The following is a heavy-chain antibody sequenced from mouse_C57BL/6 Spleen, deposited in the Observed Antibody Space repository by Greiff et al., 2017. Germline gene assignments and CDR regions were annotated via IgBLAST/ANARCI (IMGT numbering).Heavy chain of an antibody. CDR1: GYTFTSYW. CDR2: IYPGNSDT. D-gene: IGHD1-1*01. Sequence: VQLQQSGTVLARPGASVKMSCKTSGYTFTSYWMHWVKQRPGQGLEWIGAIYPGNSDTSYNQKFKGKAKLTAVTSASTAYMELSSLTNEDSAVYYCTRRRYGSDWYFDVWGTGTTVTVSS. J-gene: IGHJ1*03. CDR3: TRRRYGSDWYFDV. V-gene: IGHV1-5*01.